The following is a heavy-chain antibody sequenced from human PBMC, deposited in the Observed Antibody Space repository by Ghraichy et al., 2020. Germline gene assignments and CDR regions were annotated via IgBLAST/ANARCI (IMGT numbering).Heavy chain of an antibody. Sequence: ASVKVSCKASGYTFTGYYMHWVRQAPGQGLEWMGWINPNSGGTNYAQKFQGRVTMTRDTSISTAYMELSRLRSDDTAVYYCARGSSLEILGGGYYYGMDVGGQGTTVTVSS. CDR3: ARGSSLEILGGGYYYGMDV. V-gene: IGHV1-2*02. D-gene: IGHD1-26*01. CDR2: INPNSGGT. CDR1: GYTFTGYY. J-gene: IGHJ6*02.